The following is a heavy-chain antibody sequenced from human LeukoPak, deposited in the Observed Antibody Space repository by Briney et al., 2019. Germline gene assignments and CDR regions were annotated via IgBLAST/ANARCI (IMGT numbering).Heavy chain of an antibody. D-gene: IGHD2-21*02. CDR1: GYTFTSYD. CDR2: MNPNSGNT. J-gene: IGHJ5*02. V-gene: IGHV1-8*01. CDR3: RIVVVTAIHNWFDP. Sequence: ASVKVSCKASGYTFTSYDINWVRQATGQGLEWMGWMNPNSGNTGYAQKFQGRVTMTRNTSISTAYMELSSLRSEDTAVYYCRIVVVTAIHNWFDPWGQGTLVTVSS.